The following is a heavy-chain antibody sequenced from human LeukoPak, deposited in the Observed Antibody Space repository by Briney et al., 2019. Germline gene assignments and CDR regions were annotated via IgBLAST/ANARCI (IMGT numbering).Heavy chain of an antibody. CDR3: ARGGPYSSGPIDY. J-gene: IGHJ4*02. V-gene: IGHV3-74*01. CDR1: GFTFSSYW. Sequence: GGSLRLSCAASGFTFSSYWMHWVRQAPGKGLVWVSRINSDGSSTSYADSVKGRFTISRDNAKNTLYLQMNSLRAEDTAVYYCARGGPYSSGPIDYWGQGTLVTVSS. D-gene: IGHD6-25*01. CDR2: INSDGSST.